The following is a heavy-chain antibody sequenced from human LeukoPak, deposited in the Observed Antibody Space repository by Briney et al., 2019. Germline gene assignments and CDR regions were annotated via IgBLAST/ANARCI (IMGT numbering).Heavy chain of an antibody. D-gene: IGHD3-3*01. CDR1: GSTFSIYS. Sequence: GGSLRLSCAASGSTFSIYSMNWVRQAPGKGLEWVSSISSSSSYIYYADSVKGRFTISRDNAKNSLYLQMNSLRAEDTAVYYCARDSDFWSGYYEHWGQGTLVTVSS. CDR3: ARDSDFWSGYYEH. CDR2: ISSSSSYI. J-gene: IGHJ1*01. V-gene: IGHV3-21*01.